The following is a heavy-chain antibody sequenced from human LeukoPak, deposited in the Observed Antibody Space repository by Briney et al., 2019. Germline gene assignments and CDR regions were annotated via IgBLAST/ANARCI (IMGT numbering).Heavy chain of an antibody. J-gene: IGHJ4*02. D-gene: IGHD2-2*01. CDR2: INPSSGGT. CDR1: GYTFTGYY. CDR3: ASLYCSSTSCLDY. V-gene: IGHV1-2*06. Sequence: GASVKVSCKASGYTFTGYYMHWVRQAPGQGLEWMGRINPSSGGTNYAQKFQGRVTMTRDTSISTAYMELSRLRSDDTAVYYCASLYCSSTSCLDYWGQGTLVTVSS.